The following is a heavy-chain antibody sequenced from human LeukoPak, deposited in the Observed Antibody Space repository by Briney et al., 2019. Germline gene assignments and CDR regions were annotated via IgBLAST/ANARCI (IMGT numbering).Heavy chain of an antibody. Sequence: SETLSLTCTVSGGSISSYYWSWIRQPPGKGLEWIGYIYYSGSTNYNPSLKSRVTISVDTSKNQFSLKLSSVTAADTAVYYCARDGDYGDYFDYWGQGTLVTVSS. D-gene: IGHD4-17*01. CDR2: IYYSGST. J-gene: IGHJ4*02. V-gene: IGHV4-59*01. CDR1: GGSISSYY. CDR3: ARDGDYGDYFDY.